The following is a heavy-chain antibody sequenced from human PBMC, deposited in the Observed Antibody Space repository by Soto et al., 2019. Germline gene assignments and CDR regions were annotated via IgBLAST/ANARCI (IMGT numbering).Heavy chain of an antibody. V-gene: IGHV3-64*04. D-gene: IGHD5-12*01. Sequence: GGSLRLSCAASGFKFSSFAMYWVRQAPGKGLQYVSAISSNGRTTYYADSVKGRFTISRDNSKNTLYLQMNSLRAEDTAVYYCASSRGYSGYDGYFDYWGQGTLVTVSS. CDR1: GFKFSSFA. CDR3: ASSRGYSGYDGYFDY. J-gene: IGHJ4*02. CDR2: ISSNGRTT.